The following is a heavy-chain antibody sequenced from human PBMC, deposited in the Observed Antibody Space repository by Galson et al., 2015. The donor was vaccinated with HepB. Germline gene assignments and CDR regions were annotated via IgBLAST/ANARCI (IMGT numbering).Heavy chain of an antibody. CDR2: IKSKTDGGTT. V-gene: IGHV3-15*01. Sequence: SLRLSCAASGFTFSNAWMSWVRQAPGKGLEWVGRIKSKTDGGTTDYAAPVKGRFTISRDDSKNTLYLQMNSLKTEDTAVYYCTTWGFGELLFLRMDVWGQGTTVTVSS. CDR1: GFTFSNAW. D-gene: IGHD3-10*01. CDR3: TTWGFGELLFLRMDV. J-gene: IGHJ6*02.